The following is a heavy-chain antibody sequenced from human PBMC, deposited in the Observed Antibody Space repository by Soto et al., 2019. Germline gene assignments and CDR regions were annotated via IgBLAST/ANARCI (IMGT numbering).Heavy chain of an antibody. CDR2: IKQDGSDK. J-gene: IGHJ6*02. CDR1: GFTFTTYS. CDR3: ARDGDFNGMDV. Sequence: EGQLVDSGGGLVQPGGSLRLSCVASGFTFTTYSMSWVRQAPGKGLEWVANIKQDGSDKYYVDSVRGRFTISRDNAKNSLYLQMNSLRAEDTAVYYCARDGDFNGMDVWGQGTTVTVSS. V-gene: IGHV3-7*05.